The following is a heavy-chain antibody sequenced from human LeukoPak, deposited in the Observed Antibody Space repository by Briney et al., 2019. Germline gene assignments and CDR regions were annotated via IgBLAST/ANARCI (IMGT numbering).Heavy chain of an antibody. CDR3: AKDVRSGYYTYFDY. CDR1: GFTFSSYA. Sequence: GGSLRLSCAASGFTFSSYAMSWVRQAPGKGLEWVSGISGSGDNTYYADSVKGRFTISRDNSKNTLYLQMNSLRAEDTAVYYCAKDVRSGYYTYFDYWGQGTLVTVSS. D-gene: IGHD3-3*01. V-gene: IGHV3-23*01. CDR2: ISGSGDNT. J-gene: IGHJ4*02.